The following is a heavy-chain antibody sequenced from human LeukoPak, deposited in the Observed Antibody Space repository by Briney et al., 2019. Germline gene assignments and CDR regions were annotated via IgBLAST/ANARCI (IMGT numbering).Heavy chain of an antibody. CDR2: IYSGGST. Sequence: GGSLRLSCAASGFTFSSYAMSWVRQAPGKGLEWVSVIYSGGSTYYADSVKGRFTISRDNSKNTLYLQMNSLRAEDTAVYYCARETPDYYFDYWGQGTLVTVSS. CDR3: ARETPDYYFDY. J-gene: IGHJ4*02. CDR1: GFTFSSYA. V-gene: IGHV3-66*01.